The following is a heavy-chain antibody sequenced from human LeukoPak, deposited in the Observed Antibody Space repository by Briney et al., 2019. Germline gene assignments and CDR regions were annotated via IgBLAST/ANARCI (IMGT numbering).Heavy chain of an antibody. J-gene: IGHJ5*02. CDR2: IIPILGIA. V-gene: IGHV1-69*04. D-gene: IGHD6-13*01. CDR3: ARDVAAAASFDP. CDR1: GGTFSSYT. Sequence: ASVKVSCKASGGTFSSYTVSWVRQAPGQGLEGMGRIIPILGIANYAQKFQGRVTSTADKSTSTAYTELSSLRSDDTAVYYCARDVAAAASFDPWGQGTLVTVSS.